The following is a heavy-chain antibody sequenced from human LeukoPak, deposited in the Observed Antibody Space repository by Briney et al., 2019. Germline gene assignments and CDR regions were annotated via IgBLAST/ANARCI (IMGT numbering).Heavy chain of an antibody. Sequence: ASVKVSCKASGYTFTSYGISWVRQAPGQGLEWMGWISAYNGNTNYAQKLQGRVTITTDTSTSTAYMELRSLRSDDTAVYYCARAGGMITFGGVIDNDYWGQGTLVTVSS. CDR3: ARAGGMITFGGVIDNDY. CDR2: ISAYNGNT. V-gene: IGHV1-18*01. CDR1: GYTFTSYG. J-gene: IGHJ4*02. D-gene: IGHD3-16*02.